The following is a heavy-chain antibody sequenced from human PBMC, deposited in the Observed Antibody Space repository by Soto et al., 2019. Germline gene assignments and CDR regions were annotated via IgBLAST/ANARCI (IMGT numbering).Heavy chain of an antibody. CDR3: ARRYGELLSGAPFDY. J-gene: IGHJ4*02. CDR2: VNWDGGST. CDR1: GFDFDDYG. V-gene: IGHV3-20*04. Sequence: GGSLRLSCAASGFDFDDYGMSWVRQVPGKGLEWVSGVNWDGGSTGYVDSVKGRFTISRDNAKNSLYLQMNSLRAEDTALYYCARRYGELLSGAPFDYWGQGTLVTVSS. D-gene: IGHD1-26*01.